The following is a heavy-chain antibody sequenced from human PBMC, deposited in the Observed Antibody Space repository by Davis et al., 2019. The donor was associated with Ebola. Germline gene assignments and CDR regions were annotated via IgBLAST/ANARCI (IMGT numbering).Heavy chain of an antibody. D-gene: IGHD3-22*01. CDR2: IYTSGCT. CDR3: VRAGGYYYDSSGYYSTFYYMDV. V-gene: IGHV4-4*07. Sequence: SETLSLTCTVSGGSISSYYWSWIRQPAGKGLEWIGRIYTSGCTNYNPSLKSRVTMSVDTSKNQFSLKLSSVTAADTAVYYCVRAGGYYYDSSGYYSTFYYMDVWGKGTTVTVSS. J-gene: IGHJ6*03. CDR1: GGSISSYY.